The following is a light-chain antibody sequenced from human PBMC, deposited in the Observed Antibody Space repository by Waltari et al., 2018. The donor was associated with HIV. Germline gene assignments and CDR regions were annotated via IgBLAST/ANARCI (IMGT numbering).Light chain of an antibody. CDR3: CSYASSTTLDV. CDR2: EVS. V-gene: IGLV2-14*01. J-gene: IGLJ2*01. CDR1: SSDVGGYNY. Sequence: QSALTQPASVSGSPGQSITISCTGTSSDVGGYNYVSWYQQHPGKAPKLLIYEVSKRPSGIWNRFSGSKSGNTAALTISGLQAEDEADYYCCSYASSTTLDVFGGGTKLTVL.